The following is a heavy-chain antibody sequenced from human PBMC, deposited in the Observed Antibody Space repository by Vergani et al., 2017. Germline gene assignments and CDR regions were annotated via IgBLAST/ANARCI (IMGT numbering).Heavy chain of an antibody. CDR1: GGSISSYY. CDR2: IYYSGST. J-gene: IGHJ5*02. Sequence: QVQLQESGPGLVKPSETLSLTCTVSGGSISSYYWSWIRQPPGKGLEWIGYIYYSGSTYYNPSLKSRVTISVDTSKNQFSLKLSSVTAADTAVYYRARVDDYGDYMPWWFDPRGQGTLVTVSS. V-gene: IGHV4-59*12. CDR3: ARVDDYGDYMPWWFDP. D-gene: IGHD4-17*01.